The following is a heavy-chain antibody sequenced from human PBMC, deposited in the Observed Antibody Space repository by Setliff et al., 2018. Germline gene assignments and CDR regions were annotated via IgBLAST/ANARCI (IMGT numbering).Heavy chain of an antibody. V-gene: IGHV4-34*01. D-gene: IGHD2-2*01. J-gene: IGHJ5*02. Sequence: PSETLSLTCAVYSGSFSGYFWSWIRQPPGKGLEWIGEINHSGSTNYNPSLKSRVTISVDTSKNQFSLKLSSVTAADTAVYYCARGIGGYCSSMSCSNESWPWGQGTLVPSPQ. CDR2: INHSGST. CDR1: SGSFSGYF. CDR3: ARGIGGYCSSMSCSNESWP.